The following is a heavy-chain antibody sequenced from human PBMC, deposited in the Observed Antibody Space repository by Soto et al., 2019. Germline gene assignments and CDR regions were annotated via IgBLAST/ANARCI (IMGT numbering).Heavy chain of an antibody. CDR2: VYYSGST. Sequence: SETLSLTCTVSGGSVSNSSYYWGWVRQPPGKGLEWIGSVYYSGSTYYNPSLESRVTISVDKSKNQFSLKLMSLSAADTAVYYCGRLEGLATISYYFHDWCQGPRVTVVS. J-gene: IGHJ4*02. V-gene: IGHV4-39*01. CDR1: GGSVSNSSYY. CDR3: GRLEGLATISYYFHD. D-gene: IGHD3-9*01.